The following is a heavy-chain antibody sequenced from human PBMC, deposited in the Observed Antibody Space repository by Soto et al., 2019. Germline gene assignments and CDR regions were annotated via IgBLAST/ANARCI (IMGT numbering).Heavy chain of an antibody. J-gene: IGHJ4*02. CDR1: GGTFSSYT. D-gene: IGHD3-10*01. CDR2: IIPILGIA. V-gene: IGHV1-69*02. Sequence: QVQLVQSGAEVKKPGSSVKVSCKTSGGTFSSYTISWVRQAPGLGLEWMGRIIPILGIANYAQKFQGRVTITADKSTSTAYMELSSLRSEDTAVYYCARGRWFGVFDYWGQGTLVTVSS. CDR3: ARGRWFGVFDY.